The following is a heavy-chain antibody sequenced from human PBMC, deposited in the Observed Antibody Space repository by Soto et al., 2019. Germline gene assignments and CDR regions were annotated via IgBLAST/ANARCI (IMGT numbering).Heavy chain of an antibody. CDR2: LYHGCAT. J-gene: IGHJ4*02. V-gene: IGHV4-30-2*01. D-gene: IGHD2-8*01. CDR3: ARVFTAMGVFDY. CDR1: GGSINSGGYS. Sequence: SETLSLTCAVSGGSINSGGYSWSWIRQPPGKGLEWVRYLYHGCATHSNPSFTSRVSISVDWSKNQITLKINSVTAADTAVYYFARVFTAMGVFDYWGQGILVTVSS.